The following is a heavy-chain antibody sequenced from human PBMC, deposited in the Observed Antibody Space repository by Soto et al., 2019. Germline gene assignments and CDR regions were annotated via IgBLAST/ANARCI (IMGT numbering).Heavy chain of an antibody. V-gene: IGHV3-74*01. J-gene: IGHJ5*02. Sequence: GGSLSLSCAASGFTFSGYWMYWVRQSPGKGLVWVSRIDGDGTSTGYADSVKGRFTISRDNAKNTLYLQMNSLRAEDTAVYYCARDPRNLGLDPWGLGTLVTVPQ. CDR3: ARDPRNLGLDP. CDR1: GFTFSGYW. CDR2: IDGDGTST. D-gene: IGHD4-4*01.